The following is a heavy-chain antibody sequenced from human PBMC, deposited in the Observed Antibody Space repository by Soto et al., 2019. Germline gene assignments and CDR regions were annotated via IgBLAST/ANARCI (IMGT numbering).Heavy chain of an antibody. CDR3: ARATSFSGHHGY. CDR2: IYYSGST. V-gene: IGHV4-31*03. Sequence: SETLSLTCTVSCGSFSSGGYYWSWIRQLPGKGLEWIGYIYYSGSTYYSPSLKSRFTISLDTSKNQFSLKLSSVTAADTAVYYCARATSFSGHHGYWGQGTLVTVSS. CDR1: CGSFSSGGYY. D-gene: IGHD2-8*02. J-gene: IGHJ4*02.